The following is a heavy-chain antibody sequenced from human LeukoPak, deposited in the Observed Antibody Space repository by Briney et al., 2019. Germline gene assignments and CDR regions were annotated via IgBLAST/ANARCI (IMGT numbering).Heavy chain of an antibody. CDR1: GGSTSSSTYY. Sequence: SETLSLTCTVSGGSTSSSTYYWAWIRQPPGKGLEWIAYVYYSGSTGYNPSLKSRVTISVDTSKNQFSLNLSSVTAADTAVYYCARSFNSRGYYYYGMDVWGQGITVTVSS. V-gene: IGHV4-61*05. D-gene: IGHD3-22*01. J-gene: IGHJ6*02. CDR3: ARSFNSRGYYYYGMDV. CDR2: VYYSGST.